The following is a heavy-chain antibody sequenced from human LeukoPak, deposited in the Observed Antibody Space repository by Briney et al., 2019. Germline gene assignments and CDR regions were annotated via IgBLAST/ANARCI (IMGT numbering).Heavy chain of an antibody. Sequence: KASETLSLTCTVSGGSISSYYWSWIRQPPGKGLEWIGYIFHSESTYYNPPLKSRVTISVDRSKNQFSLKLSSVTAADTAVFYCASTGGYAFDIWGQGTMVTVSS. CDR3: ASTGGYAFDI. CDR2: IFHSEST. CDR1: GGSISSYY. V-gene: IGHV4-59*12. J-gene: IGHJ3*02. D-gene: IGHD1-14*01.